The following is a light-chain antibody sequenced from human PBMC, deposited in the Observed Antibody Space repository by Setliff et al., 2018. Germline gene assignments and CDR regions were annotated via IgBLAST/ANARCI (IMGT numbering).Light chain of an antibody. Sequence: VLTQPPSVSGAPGQRVTISCTGSRSNIGAGYGVHWYQQFPGTAPKLLIYNDNNRPSGVPDRFSGSKSGTSASLAITGLQAEDEADYFCQSYDNSLSGSGLFGTGTKVTVL. CDR3: QSYDNSLSGSGL. V-gene: IGLV1-40*01. CDR2: NDN. CDR1: RSNIGAGYG. J-gene: IGLJ1*01.